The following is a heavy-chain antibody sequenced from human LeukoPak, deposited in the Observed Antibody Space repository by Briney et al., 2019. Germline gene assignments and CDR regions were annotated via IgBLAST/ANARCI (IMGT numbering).Heavy chain of an antibody. Sequence: SETLSLTCTVSGGSIGGYSWSWIRQPPGKGLEWVGYVYYTGGINYNPSLKSRVTISVDTSKNQFSLKLSSVTAADTAVYYCARGSSSGSYHPLDPWGQGTLVTVSS. CDR2: VYYTGGI. J-gene: IGHJ5*02. D-gene: IGHD3-10*01. CDR3: ARGSSSGSYHPLDP. CDR1: GGSIGGYS. V-gene: IGHV4-59*01.